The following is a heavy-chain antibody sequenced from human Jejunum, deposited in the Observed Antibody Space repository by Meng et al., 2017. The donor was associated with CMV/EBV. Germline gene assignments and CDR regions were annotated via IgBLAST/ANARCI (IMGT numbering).Heavy chain of an antibody. CDR2: IKKDESKK. V-gene: IGHV3-7*04. CDR3: SKDKEYCSSTSCQKFYFDS. J-gene: IGHJ4*02. D-gene: IGHD2-2*01. Sequence: YCMTWGRQAPGKGLEWVANIKKDESKKYYLDSVKRRFTISRDNAKNSLYLKMNSLRAEDTAVYYCSKDKEYCSSTSCQKFYFDSWGQGTLVTVSS. CDR1: YC.